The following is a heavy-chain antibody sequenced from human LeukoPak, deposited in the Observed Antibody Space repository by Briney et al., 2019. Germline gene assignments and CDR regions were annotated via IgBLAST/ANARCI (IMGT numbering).Heavy chain of an antibody. CDR3: AKGIGSSWYYFDY. CDR2: ISGSGGST. V-gene: IGHV3-23*01. D-gene: IGHD6-13*01. CDR1: GFTFSSYA. J-gene: IGHJ4*02. Sequence: GGSLRLSCAASGFTFSSYAMSWVRQAPGQGLEWVSAISGSGGSTYYADSVKGRFTISRDNSKNTLYLQMNSLRAEDTAVYYCAKGIGSSWYYFDYWGQGTLVTDSS.